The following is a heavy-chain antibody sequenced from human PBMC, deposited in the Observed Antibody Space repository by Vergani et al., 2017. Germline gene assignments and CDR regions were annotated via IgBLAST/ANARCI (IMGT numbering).Heavy chain of an antibody. CDR1: GFTFSSYA. D-gene: IGHD4-17*01. Sequence: EVQLLESGGGLVQPGGSLRLSCAASGFTFSSYAMSWVRQAPGKGLEWVSVISGSGGSTYYADSVKGRFTISSDNSKNTLYLQMNSLRAEDTAVYYCAKDVDYGERGDAFDIWGQGTMVTGSS. CDR3: AKDVDYGERGDAFDI. J-gene: IGHJ3*02. CDR2: ISGSGGST. V-gene: IGHV3-23*01.